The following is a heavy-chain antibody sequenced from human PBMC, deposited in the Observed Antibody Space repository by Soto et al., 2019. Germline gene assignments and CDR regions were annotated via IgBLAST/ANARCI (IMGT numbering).Heavy chain of an antibody. CDR1: GFRFNTFS. Sequence: EVQLVESGGDLVQPGRSLRLSCAASGFRFNTFSMDWVRQAPGKRLEWISYISTNGGTIHYADSVKGRFTISRDNARHSLYLQMTDLSYEDTALYSCVSGFFSNSFDLWGRGTMVIVSS. V-gene: IGHV3-48*02. D-gene: IGHD6-25*01. CDR3: VSGFFSNSFDL. J-gene: IGHJ3*01. CDR2: ISTNGGTI.